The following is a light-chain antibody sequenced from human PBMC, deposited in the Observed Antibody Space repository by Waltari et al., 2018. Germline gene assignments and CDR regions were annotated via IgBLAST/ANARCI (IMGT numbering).Light chain of an antibody. CDR3: SSYISSDTLEL. CDR1: SSDIGNYNY. V-gene: IGLV2-14*03. J-gene: IGLJ2*01. CDR2: DVS. Sequence: HSALTQPASVSGSPGQSITISCTGTSSDIGNYNYVSWYQQPPGKAPKRMIFDVSNRPSGVSDRFSGSKSGNTASLTISGLQAEDEADYYCSSYISSDTLELFGGGTSLTVL.